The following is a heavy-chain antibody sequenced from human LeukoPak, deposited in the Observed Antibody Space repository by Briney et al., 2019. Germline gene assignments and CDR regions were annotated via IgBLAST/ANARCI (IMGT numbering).Heavy chain of an antibody. Sequence: ASVKVSCKASGYTFTSYGISWVRQALGQGLEWMGWISAYNGNTNYAQKLQGRVTMTTDTSTSTAYMELRSLRSDDTAVYYCAMEWRITGTVYWGQGTLVTVSS. J-gene: IGHJ4*02. V-gene: IGHV1-18*01. D-gene: IGHD1-20*01. CDR1: GYTFTSYG. CDR3: AMEWRITGTVY. CDR2: ISAYNGNT.